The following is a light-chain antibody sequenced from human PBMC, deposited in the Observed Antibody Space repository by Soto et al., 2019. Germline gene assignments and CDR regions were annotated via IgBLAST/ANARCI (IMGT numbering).Light chain of an antibody. CDR3: QKTYSTPFT. CDR1: QTISNY. V-gene: IGKV1-39*01. CDR2: AAS. J-gene: IGKJ3*01. Sequence: DIQMTQSPSSLSASVGDRVTITCRASQTISNYLNWYQEKPEKAPKLPIYAASNLQSGVPSRFSGSGSGTEFTLTISNLQPEDFATYYCQKTYSTPFTFGPGTNVDI.